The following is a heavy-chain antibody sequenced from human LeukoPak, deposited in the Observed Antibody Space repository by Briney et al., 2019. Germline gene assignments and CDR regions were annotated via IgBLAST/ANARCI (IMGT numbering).Heavy chain of an antibody. J-gene: IGHJ4*02. CDR2: IRGKAHSYAT. Sequence: GASVKLSCKAAGYTFTSYYIHWVRQASGKGLEWVGRIRGKAHSYATAYAASVNGRFTISRDDSKNTAYLQMNSLKTEDTAVYYCTRLGSYSGNSGDYWGQGTLVTVSS. V-gene: IGHV3-73*01. CDR3: TRLGSYSGNSGDY. CDR1: GYTFTSYY. D-gene: IGHD1-26*01.